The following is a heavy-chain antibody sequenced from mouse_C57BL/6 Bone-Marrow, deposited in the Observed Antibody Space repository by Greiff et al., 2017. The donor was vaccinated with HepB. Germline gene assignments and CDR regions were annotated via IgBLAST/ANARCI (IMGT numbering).Heavy chain of an antibody. J-gene: IGHJ2*01. V-gene: IGHV1-75*01. CDR3: ARVVAPGYFDY. D-gene: IGHD1-1*01. CDR2: IFPGSGST. Sequence: VQRVESGPELVKPGASVKISCKASGYTFTDYYINWVKQRPGQGLEWIGWIFPGSGSTYYNEKFKGKATLTVDKSSSTAYMLLSSLTSEDSAVSVCARVVAPGYFDYWGQGTTLTVSS. CDR1: GYTFTDYY.